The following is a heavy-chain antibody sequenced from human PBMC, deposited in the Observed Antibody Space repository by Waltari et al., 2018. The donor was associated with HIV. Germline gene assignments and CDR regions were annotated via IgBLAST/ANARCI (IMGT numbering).Heavy chain of an antibody. D-gene: IGHD2-21*02. J-gene: IGHJ3*02. Sequence: QVQLIESGGGFVKPGRSLRLSCAASGFTFSDYHMAWIRQAPGKGLEWLSYITNDGRSVFYADSLKGRSSISRDNAKNSLYLQMNDLRDEDTAVYYCARGLYIVMVTTMFSGNVFDKWGRGTKVTVSS. CDR1: GFTFSDYH. CDR2: ITNDGRSV. V-gene: IGHV3-11*01. CDR3: ARGLYIVMVTTMFSGNVFDK.